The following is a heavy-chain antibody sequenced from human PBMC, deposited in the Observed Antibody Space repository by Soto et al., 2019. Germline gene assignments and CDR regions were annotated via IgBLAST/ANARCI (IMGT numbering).Heavy chain of an antibody. CDR3: ARDFFDSSDYTTNWFDP. V-gene: IGHV4-39*01. CDR2: IYHTGNA. D-gene: IGHD3-22*01. J-gene: IGHJ5*02. CDR1: GDSISNSRFY. Sequence: SETRSLTCSVSGDSISNSRFYWAWIRHPPGEGLEWIGSIYHTGNAYYNPSLKSRVTISVDTSKNQFSLKLTSVTAADAALYYCARDFFDSSDYTTNWFDPRGQGTLVTVS.